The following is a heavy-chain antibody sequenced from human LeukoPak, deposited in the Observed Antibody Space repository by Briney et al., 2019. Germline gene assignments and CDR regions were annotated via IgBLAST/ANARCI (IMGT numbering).Heavy chain of an antibody. CDR1: GGSFEHYF. CDR2: VYYSGST. J-gene: IGHJ4*02. CDR3: ASHRRSHGSEY. V-gene: IGHV4-59*01. D-gene: IGHD3-10*01. Sequence: SESLSLTCTVSGGSFEHYFWSWIRQPPGKGLEWIGYVYYSGSTDYSPSLKSRLTISADTSKNQFSLKLSSVTAADTAVYYCASHRRSHGSEYWGQGTLVTVSS.